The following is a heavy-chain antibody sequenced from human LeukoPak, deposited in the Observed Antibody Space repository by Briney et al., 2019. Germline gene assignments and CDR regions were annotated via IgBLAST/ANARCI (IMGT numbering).Heavy chain of an antibody. Sequence: SETLSLTCAVYGGSFSGYYWSWIRQPPGKGLEWIGEINHSGSTNYNPSLKSRVTISVDTSKNQFSLKLSSVTAADTAVYYCASPQLVRGAIPWGQGTLVTVSS. CDR2: INHSGST. J-gene: IGHJ4*02. D-gene: IGHD3-10*01. CDR3: ASPQLVRGAIP. CDR1: GGSFSGYY. V-gene: IGHV4-34*01.